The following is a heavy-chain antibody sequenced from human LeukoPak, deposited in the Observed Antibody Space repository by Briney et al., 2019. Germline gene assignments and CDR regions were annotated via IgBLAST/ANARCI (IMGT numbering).Heavy chain of an antibody. Sequence: SETLSLTCTVSGGSISSYYWTWIRQPPGNGLEWIGYIYYSGSINYNPSLKSRVTVSVDTSKNQFSLKLSSVTAADTAVYYCARGIMWGYHYYMDFWGKGTTVTVSS. CDR3: ARGIMWGYHYYMDF. CDR2: IYYSGSI. D-gene: IGHD2-21*01. V-gene: IGHV4-59*01. CDR1: GGSISSYY. J-gene: IGHJ6*03.